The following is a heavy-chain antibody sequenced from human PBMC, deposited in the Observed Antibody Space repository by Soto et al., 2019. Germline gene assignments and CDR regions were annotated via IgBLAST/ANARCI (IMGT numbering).Heavy chain of an antibody. Sequence: SETLSLTCAVYGGSFSGYYWSWIRQPPGKGLEWIGEINHSGGTNYNPSLKSRVTISVDTSKNQFSLKLSSVTAADTAVYYCARGERVTIFGVVLWFDPWGQGTLVTVSS. CDR3: ARGERVTIFGVVLWFDP. CDR1: GGSFSGYY. V-gene: IGHV4-34*01. D-gene: IGHD3-3*01. J-gene: IGHJ5*02. CDR2: INHSGGT.